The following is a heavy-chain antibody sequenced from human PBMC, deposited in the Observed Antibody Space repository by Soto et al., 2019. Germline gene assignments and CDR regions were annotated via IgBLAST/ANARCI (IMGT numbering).Heavy chain of an antibody. CDR3: ARSALDDDSYHYLDS. CDR1: GYIFTYRY. J-gene: IGHJ5*01. Sequence: SVKVSCKASGYIFTYRYLYWVRQAPGQALEWMGWIIPYNGNTNYAQKFQDRFSITRESSLSTVYMELRSLRSDGTGMYYCARSALDDDSYHYLDSWGQGTLVTVSS. CDR2: IIPYNGNT. D-gene: IGHD3-22*01. V-gene: IGHV1-45*02.